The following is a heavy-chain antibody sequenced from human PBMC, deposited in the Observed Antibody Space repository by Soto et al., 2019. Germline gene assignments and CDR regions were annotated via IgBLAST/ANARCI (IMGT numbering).Heavy chain of an antibody. CDR1: GFTFSSYA. J-gene: IGHJ4*02. D-gene: IGHD3-16*02. CDR3: AKAGQLRLGELSLYYFDY. Sequence: LRLSCAASGFTFSSYAMSWVRQAPGKGLEWVSAISGSGGSTYYADSVKGRFTISRDNSKNTLYLQMNSLRAEDTAVYYCAKAGQLRLGELSLYYFDYWGQGTLVTVSS. V-gene: IGHV3-23*01. CDR2: ISGSGGST.